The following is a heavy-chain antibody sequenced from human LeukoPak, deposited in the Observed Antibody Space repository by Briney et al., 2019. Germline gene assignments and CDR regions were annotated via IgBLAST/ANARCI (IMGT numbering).Heavy chain of an antibody. CDR3: AKPKGYCRRTSCSRYYFDY. CDR2: ISYDGSNK. Sequence: GGSLRLSCAASGFTFSSYGMHWVRQAPGKGLEWVAVISYDGSNKYYAGSVKGRFTISRDNSKNTLYLQMNSLRAEDTAVYYCAKPKGYCRRTSCSRYYFDYWGQGTLVTVSP. V-gene: IGHV3-30*18. D-gene: IGHD2-2*01. J-gene: IGHJ4*02. CDR1: GFTFSSYG.